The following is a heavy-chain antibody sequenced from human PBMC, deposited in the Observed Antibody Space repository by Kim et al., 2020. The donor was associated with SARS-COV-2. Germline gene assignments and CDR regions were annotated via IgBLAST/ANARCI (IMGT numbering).Heavy chain of an antibody. V-gene: IGHV4-59*13. CDR3: ARVGDYDFWSGVHWYFDL. CDR1: GGSISSYY. Sequence: SETLSLTCTVSGGSISSYYWSWIRQPPGKGLEWIGYIYYSGSTNYNPSLKSRVTISVDTSKNQFSLKLSSVTAADTAVYYCARVGDYDFWSGVHWYFDLWGRGTLVTVSS. CDR2: IYYSGST. J-gene: IGHJ2*01. D-gene: IGHD3-3*01.